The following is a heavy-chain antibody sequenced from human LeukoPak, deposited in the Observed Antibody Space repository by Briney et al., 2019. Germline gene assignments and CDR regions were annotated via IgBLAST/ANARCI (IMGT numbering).Heavy chain of an antibody. CDR1: GYTFTSYW. J-gene: IGHJ1*01. D-gene: IGHD6-13*01. CDR3: AGQGNSWFSFGT. Sequence: GESLKISWQGSGYTFTSYWIGWVRQMPGKGLEWMGIISPGDSDIRYSPSFQGRVTISADKSISTAYLQWSSLKASDTAVYYCAGQGNSWFSFGTWGQGTPVPVSP. V-gene: IGHV5-51*01. CDR2: ISPGDSDI.